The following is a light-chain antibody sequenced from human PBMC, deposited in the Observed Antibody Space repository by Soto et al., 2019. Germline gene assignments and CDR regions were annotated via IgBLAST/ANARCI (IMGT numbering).Light chain of an antibody. J-gene: IGKJ1*01. CDR2: AAS. CDR1: QDISSY. Sequence: IQVTQSPSSLSASVGDRVTITCRASQDISSYLAWYQQKPGKAPTLLIYAASTLQSGVPSRFSGSGSGTEFILTISSLQPEDFATYYCQQYDSYSWTFGQGTKVEMK. V-gene: IGKV1-9*01. CDR3: QQYDSYSWT.